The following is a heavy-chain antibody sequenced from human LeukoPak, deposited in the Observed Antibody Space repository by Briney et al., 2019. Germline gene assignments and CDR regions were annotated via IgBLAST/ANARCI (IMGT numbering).Heavy chain of an antibody. D-gene: IGHD4-17*01. J-gene: IGHJ4*02. V-gene: IGHV4-39*07. CDR3: ARVGGYGDYELSVVPPLFDY. CDR1: GGSISSSSYY. Sequence: KPSETLSLTCTVSGGSISSSSYYWGWIRQPPGKGLEWIGSIYYSGSTYYNPSLKSRVTISVDTSKNQFSLKLSSVTAADTAVYYCARVGGYGDYELSVVPPLFDYWGQGTLVTVSS. CDR2: IYYSGST.